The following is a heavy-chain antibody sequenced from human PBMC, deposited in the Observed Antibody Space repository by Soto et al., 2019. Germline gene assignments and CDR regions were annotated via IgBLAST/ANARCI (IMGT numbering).Heavy chain of an antibody. Sequence: GGSLRLSCAASGFTFGNYYMTWIRQAPGKGLEWVSYISSSSSYTNYADSVRGRFTISRDNAKNSVFLQMNSLRAEDTAMYYCARDQQGGDNFEPPDYWGRGTLVTVSS. CDR3: ARDQQGGDNFEPPDY. D-gene: IGHD2-21*02. CDR1: GFTFGNYY. CDR2: ISSSSSYT. J-gene: IGHJ4*02. V-gene: IGHV3-11*05.